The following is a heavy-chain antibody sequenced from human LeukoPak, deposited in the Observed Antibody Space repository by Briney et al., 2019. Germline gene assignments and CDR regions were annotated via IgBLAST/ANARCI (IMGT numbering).Heavy chain of an antibody. J-gene: IGHJ5*02. D-gene: IGHD4-11*01. CDR1: GGSFSGYY. V-gene: IGHV4-34*01. CDR3: ARGPRTTPRNWFDP. CDR2: INHSGST. Sequence: SETLSLTCAVYGGSFSGYYWSWIRQPPGEGLEWIGEINHSGSTNYNPSLKSRVTISVDTSKNQFSLKLSSVTAADTAVYYCARGPRTTPRNWFDPWGQGTLVTVSS.